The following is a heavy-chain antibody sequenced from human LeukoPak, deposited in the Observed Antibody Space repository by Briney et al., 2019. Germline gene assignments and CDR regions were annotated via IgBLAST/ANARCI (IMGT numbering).Heavy chain of an antibody. CDR3: ARHAYYYDRSGSYEASDI. Sequence: SETLSFTCTVSGGSISTYYWSWIRQPPGKGLEWIGSMYYSGSTNYKPSLKSRVTISVDTSKNQFSLKLSSVTAADAAVYYCARHAYYYDRSGSYEASDIWGQGTMVTVSS. CDR1: GGSISTYY. V-gene: IGHV4-59*08. J-gene: IGHJ3*02. D-gene: IGHD3-22*01. CDR2: MYYSGST.